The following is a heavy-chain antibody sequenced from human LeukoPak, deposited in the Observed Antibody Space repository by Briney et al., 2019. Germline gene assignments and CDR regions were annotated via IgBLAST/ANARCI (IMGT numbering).Heavy chain of an antibody. J-gene: IGHJ4*02. Sequence: GRSLRLSCAASGFTFDNYVMHWVRQAPGKGLEWVSGISWNSGSIGYADSVKGRFTISRDNAKNSLHLQMNSLRAENMAFYYCAKDGDNYYGKGGSLDSWGQGTLVTVSS. CDR3: AKDGDNYYGKGGSLDS. CDR1: GFTFDNYV. D-gene: IGHD3-10*01. CDR2: ISWNSGSI. V-gene: IGHV3-9*03.